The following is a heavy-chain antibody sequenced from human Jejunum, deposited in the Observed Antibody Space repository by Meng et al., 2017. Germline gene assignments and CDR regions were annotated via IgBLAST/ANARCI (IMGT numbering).Heavy chain of an antibody. J-gene: IGHJ4*02. Sequence: QVQLQESGPGLVRPSGTLTLTFSVSCDSISSNNRWTWVRQPPGRGLEWIGEIYHSGDTNYNPSLTSPVTISVDKSKNQFTLRLNSVTAADTAIYYCARDWGCRDGYCFSGLLEFWGQGILVTVSS. CDR1: CDSISSNNR. V-gene: IGHV4-4*02. D-gene: IGHD2-15*01. CDR3: ARDWGCRDGYCFSGLLEF. CDR2: IYHSGDT.